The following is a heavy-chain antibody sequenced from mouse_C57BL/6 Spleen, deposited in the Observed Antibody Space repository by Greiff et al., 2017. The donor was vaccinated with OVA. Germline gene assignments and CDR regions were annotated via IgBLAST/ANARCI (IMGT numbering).Heavy chain of an antibody. CDR2: IYPGSGNT. V-gene: IGHV1-76*01. CDR1: GYTFTDYY. D-gene: IGHD1-1*01. J-gene: IGHJ2*01. Sequence: QVQLQQSGAELVRPGASVKLSCKASGYTFTDYYINWVKQRPGQGLEWIARIYPGSGNTYYNEKFKGKATLTAEKSSSTAYMQLSSLTSEDSAVYFCARSDGSSLDYWGKGTTLTVSS. CDR3: ARSDGSSLDY.